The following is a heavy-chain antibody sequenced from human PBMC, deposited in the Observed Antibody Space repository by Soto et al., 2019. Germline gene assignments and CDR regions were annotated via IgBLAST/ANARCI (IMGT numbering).Heavy chain of an antibody. V-gene: IGHV3-30*03. CDR3: ARGVQWEDGLGVRSSNFRH. CDR1: GFTFSNFA. Sequence: QVQLAESGGGVAQPGKSLRLSCATSGFTFSNFAMHWVRQAPGKGLEWVALIAHDGGTDYYADSVKGRFTVSRDTSTDTVFLQMNSLRIEDTAVYFCARGVQWEDGLGVRSSNFRHWGQGTMVVVSS. D-gene: IGHD1-26*01. CDR2: IAHDGGTD. J-gene: IGHJ1*01.